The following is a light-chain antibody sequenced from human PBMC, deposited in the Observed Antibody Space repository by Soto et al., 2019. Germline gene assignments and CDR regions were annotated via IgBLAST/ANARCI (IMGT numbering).Light chain of an antibody. Sequence: QSVLTQPPSVSGAPGQRVTISCTGSSSNIGANYDVHWYQVLPGTAPKLLIYANTNRPSGVPDRFSGSKSGTSASLAITGLQAEDEADYYCSAYTGSTLVFGGGTKVTVL. CDR2: ANT. CDR3: SAYTGSTLV. J-gene: IGLJ3*02. CDR1: SSNIGANYD. V-gene: IGLV1-40*01.